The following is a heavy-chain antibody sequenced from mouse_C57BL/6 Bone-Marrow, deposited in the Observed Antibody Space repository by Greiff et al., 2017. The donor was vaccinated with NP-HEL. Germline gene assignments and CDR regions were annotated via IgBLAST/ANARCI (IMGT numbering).Heavy chain of an antibody. D-gene: IGHD2-4*01. CDR2: IDPEDGDT. V-gene: IGHV14-1*01. CDR3: TTSDYDGGAYAMDY. Sequence: EVKLMESGAELVRPGASVKLSCTASGFNFKDYYMHWVKQRPEQGLEWIGRIDPEDGDTGYAPKFQGKATMTADTSSNTAYLQLSSLTSEDTAVYYCTTSDYDGGAYAMDYWGQGTSVTVSS. CDR1: GFNFKDYY. J-gene: IGHJ4*01.